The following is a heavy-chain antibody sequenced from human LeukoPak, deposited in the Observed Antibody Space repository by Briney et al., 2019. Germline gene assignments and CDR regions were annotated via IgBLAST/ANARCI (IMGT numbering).Heavy chain of an antibody. CDR3: AKYQLPGYYFDY. J-gene: IGHJ4*02. D-gene: IGHD2-2*01. CDR2: ISGSDGST. Sequence: GGSLRLSCAASGFTFSSYAMSWVRQAPGKGLEWVSGISGSDGSTYYADSVKGRFTISRDNSKNTLYLQMNSLRAEDTAVYYCAKYQLPGYYFDYWGQGTLVTVSS. CDR1: GFTFSSYA. V-gene: IGHV3-23*01.